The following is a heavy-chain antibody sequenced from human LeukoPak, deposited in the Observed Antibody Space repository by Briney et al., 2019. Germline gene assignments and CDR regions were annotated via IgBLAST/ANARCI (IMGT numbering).Heavy chain of an antibody. D-gene: IGHD6-13*01. Sequence: GGSLRLSCAVSGFTFRSYAMSWVRQAPGKGREWVSAFSGSGGSTYYADSVKGRFTISRDNSKHTLYLQMNRLRAEDTAVYYCAKDLSSSWYSSFDYWGQGTLVTVSS. J-gene: IGHJ4*02. V-gene: IGHV3-23*01. CDR2: FSGSGGST. CDR3: AKDLSSSWYSSFDY. CDR1: GFTFRSYA.